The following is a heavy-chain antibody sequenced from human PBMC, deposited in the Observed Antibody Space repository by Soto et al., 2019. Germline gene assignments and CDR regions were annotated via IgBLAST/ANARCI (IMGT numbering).Heavy chain of an antibody. CDR2: VYHSGRT. V-gene: IGHV4-59*11. J-gene: IGHJ4*02. Sequence: QVQLQESGPGLVKPSETLSLTCTVSGASISSHFWTWIRQPPGKGLEWIGYVYHSGRTNYNPSLKSLVTMSVDTSKDQFSLRLSSLTAADTAVYYCARSLSSGFVDYWGQGTLVIVSS. D-gene: IGHD6-25*01. CDR1: GASISSHF. CDR3: ARSLSSGFVDY.